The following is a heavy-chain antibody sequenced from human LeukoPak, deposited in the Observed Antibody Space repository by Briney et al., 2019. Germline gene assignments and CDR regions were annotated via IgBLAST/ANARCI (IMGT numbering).Heavy chain of an antibody. CDR3: ARGDDFDI. Sequence: SETLSLTCTVSGGSISSYFWSWIRQPAGKGLEWIGHIYTSGSTNYNPSLKSRVTMSVDTSKKEFSLKLRSVTAADTAVYYCARGDDFDIWGHGTMVTVSS. CDR1: GGSISSYF. V-gene: IGHV4-4*07. CDR2: IYTSGST. J-gene: IGHJ3*02.